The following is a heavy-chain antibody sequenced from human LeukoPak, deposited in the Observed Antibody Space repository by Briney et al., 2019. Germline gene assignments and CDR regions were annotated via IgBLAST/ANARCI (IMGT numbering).Heavy chain of an antibody. J-gene: IGHJ6*04. CDR3: ARESRYCSSTSCYGGFDYYYGMDV. V-gene: IGHV1-46*01. Sequence: ASVKVSCKASGYTFTSYYMHWVRQAPGQGLEWMGIINPSGGSTSYAQKFQGRVTMTRDTSTSTVYMELSSLRSEDPAVYYCARESRYCSSTSCYGGFDYYYGMDVWGKGTTVTVSS. D-gene: IGHD2-2*01. CDR1: GYTFTSYY. CDR2: INPSGGST.